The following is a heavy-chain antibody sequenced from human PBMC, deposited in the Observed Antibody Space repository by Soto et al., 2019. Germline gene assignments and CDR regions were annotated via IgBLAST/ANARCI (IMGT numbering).Heavy chain of an antibody. CDR2: IWYDGSNK. D-gene: IGHD3-10*01. Sequence: GGSLRLSCAASGFTFSSYGMHWVRQAPGKGLEWVAVIWYDGSNKYYADSVKGRFTISRDNSKNTLYLQMNSLRAEDTAVYYCARDRVGLPGSGSSLGYYYGMDVWGQGTTVTVSS. J-gene: IGHJ6*02. CDR3: ARDRVGLPGSGSSLGYYYGMDV. V-gene: IGHV3-33*01. CDR1: GFTFSSYG.